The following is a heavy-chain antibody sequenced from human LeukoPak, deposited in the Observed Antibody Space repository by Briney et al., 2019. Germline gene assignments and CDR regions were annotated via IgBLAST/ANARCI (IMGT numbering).Heavy chain of an antibody. CDR1: GGSISSYY. V-gene: IGHV4-4*07. J-gene: IGHJ4*02. CDR3: ARDLRIAAANFDY. D-gene: IGHD6-13*01. Sequence: PSQTLSLTCTVSGGSISSYYWTWIRQPAGKGLEWIGRIYTTGSTNYNPSLNSRVTMSVDTSKNQFSLKLSSVTAADTAVYYCARDLRIAAANFDYWGQGTLVTVSS. CDR2: IYTTGST.